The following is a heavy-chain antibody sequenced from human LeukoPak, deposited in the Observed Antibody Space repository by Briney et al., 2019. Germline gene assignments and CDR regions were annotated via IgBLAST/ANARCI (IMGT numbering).Heavy chain of an antibody. Sequence: PGGSLRLSCAASGFTFSNYAMSWVRQAPGKGLEWVSAISGSGDNTCYADSVKGRFTISRDNSKNTLSLQMNSLRVDDTAVYYCVRKSVIAAHFDSWGQGTLVTVSS. CDR3: VRKSVIAAHFDS. CDR1: GFTFSNYA. CDR2: ISGSGDNT. V-gene: IGHV3-23*01. J-gene: IGHJ4*02. D-gene: IGHD2-21*01.